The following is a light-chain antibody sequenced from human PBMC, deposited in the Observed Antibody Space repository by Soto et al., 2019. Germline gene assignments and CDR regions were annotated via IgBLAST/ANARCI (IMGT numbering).Light chain of an antibody. V-gene: IGKV3-20*01. CDR1: QSVSSSY. J-gene: IGKJ2*03. CDR3: QQYGSSPRYS. Sequence: EIVLTRSPGTLSLSPGERVTLSCRASQSVSSSYLAWYQQKPGQAPRLLIYGTSSRATGIPDRFSGSGSGTDFTLTISRLEPEDFAVYYCQQYGSSPRYSFGQGTKLEIK. CDR2: GTS.